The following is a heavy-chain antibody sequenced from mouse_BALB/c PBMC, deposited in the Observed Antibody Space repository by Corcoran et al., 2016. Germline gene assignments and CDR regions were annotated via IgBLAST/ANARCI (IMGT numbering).Heavy chain of an antibody. CDR3: ARGSSGYDY. CDR2: INTYTGEP. D-gene: IGHD3-1*01. J-gene: IGHJ2*01. CDR1: GYTFTNYG. V-gene: IGHV9-1*02. Sequence: QIQLVQSGPELKKPGETVKISCKASGYTFTNYGMNWAKQAPGKGLKWMGWINTYTGEPTYADDFKGRFAFSLETSASTAYLQINNLKNEDMATYFCARGSSGYDYWGQGTTLTVSS.